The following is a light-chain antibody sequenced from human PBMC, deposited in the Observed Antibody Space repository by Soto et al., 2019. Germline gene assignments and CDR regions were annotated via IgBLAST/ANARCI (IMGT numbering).Light chain of an antibody. CDR1: QGISSY. J-gene: IGKJ3*01. V-gene: IGKV1-9*01. Sequence: IPLTQSPSSLSASVGDRVTITCRASQGISSYLAWYQQKPGKAPKLLIYAASTLQSGVPSRFSGSGSGTNFTLTISSLQPEDFATYYCQQEAFTFGPGTKVDIK. CDR2: AAS. CDR3: QQEAFT.